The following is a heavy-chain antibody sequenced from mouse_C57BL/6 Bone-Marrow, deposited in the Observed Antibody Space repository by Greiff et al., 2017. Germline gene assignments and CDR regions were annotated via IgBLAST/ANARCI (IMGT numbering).Heavy chain of an antibody. V-gene: IGHV14-4*01. CDR3: TTADGALFDY. J-gene: IGHJ2*01. D-gene: IGHD1-1*02. Sequence: EVQLQQSGAELVRPGASVKLSCTASGFNIKDDYMHWVKQGPEQGLEWIGWIDPENGDTEYASKFQGKATITADTSSNTAYLQLSSLTSEDTAVYYCTTADGALFDYWGQGTTPTVSA. CDR1: GFNIKDDY. CDR2: IDPENGDT.